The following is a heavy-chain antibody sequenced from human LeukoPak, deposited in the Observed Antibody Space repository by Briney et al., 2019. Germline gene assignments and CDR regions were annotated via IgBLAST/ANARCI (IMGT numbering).Heavy chain of an antibody. V-gene: IGHV3-30*02. CDR2: IRYDGSNK. J-gene: IGHJ4*02. Sequence: GGSLRLSCAASGFTFRSYAMHWVRQAPGKGLEWVAFIRYDGSNKDYADSVKGRFTISRDNSKNTLYLQMNSLRSEDTAVYYCAKSSGADSSSWYLHSFDYWGQGTLVTVSS. D-gene: IGHD6-13*01. CDR1: GFTFRSYA. CDR3: AKSSGADSSSWYLHSFDY.